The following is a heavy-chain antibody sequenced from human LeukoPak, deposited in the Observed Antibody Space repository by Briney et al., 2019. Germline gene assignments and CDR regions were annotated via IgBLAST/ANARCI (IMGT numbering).Heavy chain of an antibody. J-gene: IGHJ4*02. CDR2: ISGDGGTS. CDR1: GFTLGAYA. V-gene: IGHV3-23*01. D-gene: IGHD5-24*01. Sequence: GGSLRLSCADSGFTLGAYAMSWVRQAPGKGLEWVSVISGDGGTSYHAHSVKDRFTISRDDSKNTLYLQMKSLRVEDTAVYYCARARSGFAMASWLDSWGQGTLVIVSS. CDR3: ARARSGFAMASWLDS.